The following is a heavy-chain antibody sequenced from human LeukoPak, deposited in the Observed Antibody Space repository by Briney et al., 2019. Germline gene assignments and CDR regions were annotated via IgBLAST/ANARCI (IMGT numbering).Heavy chain of an antibody. CDR2: IAYDGSNK. Sequence: GGSLRLSCEASGFTFSTYAMHWVRQAPGKGLEWVAVIAYDGSNKYYADSVKGRFTISRDNSKNTLYLQMNSLRAEDTAIYYCAKFRADSSGWPFDYWGQGTLVTVSS. J-gene: IGHJ4*02. V-gene: IGHV3-30-3*02. CDR3: AKFRADSSGWPFDY. CDR1: GFTFSTYA. D-gene: IGHD6-19*01.